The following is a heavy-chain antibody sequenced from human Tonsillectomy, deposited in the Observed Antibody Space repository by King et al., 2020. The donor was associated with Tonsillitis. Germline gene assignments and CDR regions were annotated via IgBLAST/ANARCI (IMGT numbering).Heavy chain of an antibody. CDR1: GYTFTSYG. D-gene: IGHD3-3*01. CDR2: ISAYNGNT. J-gene: IGHJ5*02. CDR3: ARDYDDFWSGSGGWFDP. Sequence: QLVQSGAEVKKPGASVKVSCKASGYTFTSYGISWVRQAPGQGREWMGWISAYNGNTNYAQKLQGRVTMTTDTSTSTAYMELRSLRSDDTAVYYCARDYDDFWSGSGGWFDPWGQGTLVTVSS. V-gene: IGHV1-18*01.